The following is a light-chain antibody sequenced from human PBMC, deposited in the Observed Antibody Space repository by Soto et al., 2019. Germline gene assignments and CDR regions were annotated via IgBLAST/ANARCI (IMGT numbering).Light chain of an antibody. Sequence: QPVLTQSPSASASLGASVKLTCTLSSGHRTYVIAWHQQQPDKGPRYLMELNGDGSHTKGDGIPDRFSGSSSGAERYLTISNLQTEDEDAYYCQTWGTGIHVLGGGTKVTVL. V-gene: IGLV4-69*01. CDR2: LNGDGSH. J-gene: IGLJ1*01. CDR1: SGHRTYV. CDR3: QTWGTGIHV.